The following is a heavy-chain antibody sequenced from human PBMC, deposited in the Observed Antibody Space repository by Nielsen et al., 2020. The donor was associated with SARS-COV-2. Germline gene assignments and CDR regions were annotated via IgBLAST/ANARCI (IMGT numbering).Heavy chain of an antibody. V-gene: IGHV1-8*01. J-gene: IGHJ3*02. Sequence: ASVKVSCKASGYAFTSYDINWVRQATGQGLEWMGWMYPNSGNTGYAQKFQGRVTMTRNTSISTAYMELSSLRSEDTAVYYCARAGGSYYVPAFDIWGQGTMVTVPS. CDR1: GYAFTSYD. CDR2: MYPNSGNT. CDR3: ARAGGSYYVPAFDI. D-gene: IGHD1-26*01.